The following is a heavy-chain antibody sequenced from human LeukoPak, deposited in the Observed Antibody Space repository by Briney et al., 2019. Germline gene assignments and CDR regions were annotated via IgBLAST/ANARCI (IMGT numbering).Heavy chain of an antibody. Sequence: GGSLRLSCAASGFTFRSYGMHWVRQAPGKGLEWVAVISYDGSDKYYADSVKGRFTISRDNSKNTLYLQMNSLRAEDTAVYYCAKRGDSGGYPSYFDYWGQGTLVTVSS. J-gene: IGHJ4*02. D-gene: IGHD3-22*01. CDR2: ISYDGSDK. V-gene: IGHV3-30*18. CDR3: AKRGDSGGYPSYFDY. CDR1: GFTFRSYG.